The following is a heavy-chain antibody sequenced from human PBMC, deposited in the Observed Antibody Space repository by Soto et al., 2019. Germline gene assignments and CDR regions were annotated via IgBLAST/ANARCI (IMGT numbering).Heavy chain of an antibody. Sequence: GGSLRLSCAAYGFTFSNAWMSWVRQAPGKGLEWVGRIKSKTDGGTTDYAAPVKGRFTISRDDSKNTLYLQMNSLKTEDTAVYYCTTDLYYYDSSGYYYLDYWGQGTLVTVSS. V-gene: IGHV3-15*01. CDR1: GFTFSNAW. CDR2: IKSKTDGGTT. J-gene: IGHJ4*02. D-gene: IGHD3-22*01. CDR3: TTDLYYYDSSGYYYLDY.